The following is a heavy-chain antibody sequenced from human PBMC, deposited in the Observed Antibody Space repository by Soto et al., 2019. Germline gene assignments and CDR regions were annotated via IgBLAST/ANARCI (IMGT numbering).Heavy chain of an antibody. CDR2: IYKSATT. D-gene: IGHD7-27*01. Sequence: SETLSLTCSVSGDSISNLDYFWAWIRQPPGQALEYIGYIYKSATTYYNPSFESRVAISLDTSKSQFSLNVTSVTAADTAVYFCARGRYCLTGRCFPNWFDSWGQGALVTVSS. V-gene: IGHV4-30-4*01. J-gene: IGHJ5*01. CDR3: ARGRYCLTGRCFPNWFDS. CDR1: GDSISNLDYF.